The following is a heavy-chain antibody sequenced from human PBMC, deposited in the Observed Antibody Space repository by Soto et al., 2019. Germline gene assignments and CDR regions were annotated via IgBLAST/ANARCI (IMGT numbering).Heavy chain of an antibody. CDR1: GFTFSSYA. CDR2: ISGSGGST. V-gene: IGHV3-23*01. CDR3: AKVFSWYDY. D-gene: IGHD6-13*01. J-gene: IGHJ4*02. Sequence: EVQLLESGGGLIQPGGSLRLSCAASGFTFSSYAMNWVRQAPGKGLEWVSGISGSGGSTYYPDSVKGRFTISRDNSKNTLYLQMSSLRAEDTAVYYCAKVFSWYDYWGQGTLVTVSS.